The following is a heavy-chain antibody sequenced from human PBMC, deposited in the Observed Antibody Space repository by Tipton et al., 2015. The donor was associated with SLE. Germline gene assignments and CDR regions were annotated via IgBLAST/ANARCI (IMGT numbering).Heavy chain of an antibody. Sequence: LRLSCAVYGGSFSGYYWSWIRQPPGKGLEWIGEINHSGSTNYNPSLKSRVTISVDTSKNQFSLKLSSVTAADTAVYYCARTQYTFGGVIAPFYYWGQGTLVTVSS. D-gene: IGHD3-16*02. CDR1: GGSFSGYY. J-gene: IGHJ4*02. V-gene: IGHV4-34*01. CDR3: ARTQYTFGGVIAPFYY. CDR2: INHSGST.